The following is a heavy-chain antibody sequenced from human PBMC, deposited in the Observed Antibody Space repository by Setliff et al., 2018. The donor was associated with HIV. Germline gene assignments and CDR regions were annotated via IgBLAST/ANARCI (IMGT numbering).Heavy chain of an antibody. D-gene: IGHD2-21*02. CDR2: IKSKTDGGTT. V-gene: IGHV3-15*01. J-gene: IGHJ5*01. CDR3: TPIHNYTDHCPDS. CDR1: GFSFTNTW. Sequence: PGGSLRLSCAASGFSFTNTWMTWVRQAPGKGLEWVGRIKSKTDGGTTDYAAPVKGRFIISRDDSQNMVYLQMNGLKTEDTAMYYCTPIHNYTDHCPDSWGQGTLVTVSS.